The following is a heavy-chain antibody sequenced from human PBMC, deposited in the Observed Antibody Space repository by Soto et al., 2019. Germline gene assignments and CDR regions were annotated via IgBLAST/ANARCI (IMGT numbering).Heavy chain of an antibody. CDR1: GGTFSSYT. D-gene: IGHD5-12*01. J-gene: IGHJ4*02. Sequence: QVQLVQSGAEVKKPGSSVKVSCKASGGTFSSYTISWVRQAPGQGLEWMGRIIPILGIANYAQKFQGRVTITADKSTSTAYMELSSLRSEDTAVYYCAIDILATSRGDYWGQGTLVTVSS. CDR2: IIPILGIA. CDR3: AIDILATSRGDY. V-gene: IGHV1-69*08.